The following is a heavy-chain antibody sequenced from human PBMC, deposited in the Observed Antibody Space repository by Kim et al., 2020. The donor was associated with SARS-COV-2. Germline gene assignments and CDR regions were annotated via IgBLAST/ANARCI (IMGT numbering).Heavy chain of an antibody. Sequence: GGSLRLSCAASGFTVSSNYMSWVRQAPGKGLEWVSVIYSGGSTYYADSVKGRFTISRDNSKNTLYLQMNSLRAEDTAVYYCARAGAAAAGRAGGFDYWGQGTLVTVSS. D-gene: IGHD6-13*01. CDR3: ARAGAAAAGRAGGFDY. CDR1: GFTVSSNY. J-gene: IGHJ4*02. V-gene: IGHV3-66*01. CDR2: IYSGGST.